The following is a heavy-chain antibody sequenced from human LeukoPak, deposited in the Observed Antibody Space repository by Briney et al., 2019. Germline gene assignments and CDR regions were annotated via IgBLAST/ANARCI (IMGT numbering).Heavy chain of an antibody. CDR1: GGSISSGSYY. Sequence: SQTLSLTCTVSGGSISSGSYYWSWIRQPAGKGLEWIGRIYTSGSTNYNPSLKSRVTISVDTSKNQFSLKLSSVTAADTAVYYCARVSSGWSGRLYYYMDVWGKGTTVTISS. V-gene: IGHV4-61*02. J-gene: IGHJ6*03. CDR2: IYTSGST. D-gene: IGHD6-19*01. CDR3: ARVSSGWSGRLYYYMDV.